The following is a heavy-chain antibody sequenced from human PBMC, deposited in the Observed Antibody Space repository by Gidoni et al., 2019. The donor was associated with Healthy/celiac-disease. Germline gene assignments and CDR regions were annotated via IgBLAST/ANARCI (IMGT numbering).Heavy chain of an antibody. D-gene: IGHD4-17*01. CDR1: GFTFSNAW. CDR2: IKSKTDGGTT. V-gene: IGHV3-15*01. Sequence: EVQLVESGGGLVKPGGSLRLSCAASGFTFSNAWMSWVRQAPGKGLEWVGRIKSKTDGGTTDYAAPVKGRFTISRDDSKNTLYLQMNSLKTEDTAVYYCTTDYGGNHPRYYYYYGMDVWGQGTTVTVSS. CDR3: TTDYGGNHPRYYYYYGMDV. J-gene: IGHJ6*02.